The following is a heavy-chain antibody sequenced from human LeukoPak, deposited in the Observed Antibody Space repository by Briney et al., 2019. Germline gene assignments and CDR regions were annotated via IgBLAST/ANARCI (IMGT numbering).Heavy chain of an antibody. D-gene: IGHD3-10*01. V-gene: IGHV3-48*03. CDR1: GFTFSSYE. J-gene: IGHJ6*04. CDR3: ARDRVRSVLLWFWELLVDYYYGMDV. CDR2: ISSSGSTI. Sequence: GGSLRLSCAASGFTFSSYEMNWVRQAPGKGLGWVSYISSSGSTIYYADSVKGRFTISRDNAKNSLYLQMNSLRAEDTAVYYCARDRVRSVLLWFWELLVDYYYGMDVWGKGTTVTVSS.